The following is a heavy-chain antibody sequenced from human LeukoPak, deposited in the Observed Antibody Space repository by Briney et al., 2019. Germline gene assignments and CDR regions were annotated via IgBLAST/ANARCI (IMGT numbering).Heavy chain of an antibody. Sequence: SETLSLTCTVSGGSISSGSYYWSWIRQPAGKGLEWIGRIYTSGSTNYNPSLKSRVTISVDTSKNQFSLKLSSVTAADTAVYYCARDCFYGGNTPQEPPPNWGQGTLVTVSS. D-gene: IGHD4-23*01. J-gene: IGHJ4*02. V-gene: IGHV4-61*02. CDR1: GGSISSGSYY. CDR3: ARDCFYGGNTPQEPPPN. CDR2: IYTSGST.